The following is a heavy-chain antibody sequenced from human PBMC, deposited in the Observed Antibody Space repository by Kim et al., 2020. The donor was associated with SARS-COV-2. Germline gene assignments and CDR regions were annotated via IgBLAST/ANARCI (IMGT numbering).Heavy chain of an antibody. J-gene: IGHJ4*02. CDR1: GGSFSGYY. CDR2: INHSGST. Sequence: SETLSLTCAVYGGSFSGYYWSWIRQPPGKGLEWIGEINHSGSTNYNPSLKSRVTISVDTSKNQFSLKLSSVTAADTAVYYCARGRREWLVRYFDYWGQGTLVTVSS. V-gene: IGHV4-34*01. CDR3: ARGRREWLVRYFDY. D-gene: IGHD6-19*01.